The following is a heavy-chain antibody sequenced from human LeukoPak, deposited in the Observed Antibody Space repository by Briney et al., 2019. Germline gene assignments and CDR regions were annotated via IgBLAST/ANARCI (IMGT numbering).Heavy chain of an antibody. CDR3: ARDRRYCSGGSCYFDYFFDY. CDR2: ISYDGSIN. Sequence: GRSLRLSCAASGFTFSSYGMHWVRQAPGKGLEWVAVISYDGSINFYAAPVKGRFTISRDNSKNTLYLQMNSLRADDTALYFCARDRRYCSGGSCYFDYFFDYWGQGTLVTVSS. J-gene: IGHJ4*02. CDR1: GFTFSSYG. D-gene: IGHD2-15*01. V-gene: IGHV3-30*19.